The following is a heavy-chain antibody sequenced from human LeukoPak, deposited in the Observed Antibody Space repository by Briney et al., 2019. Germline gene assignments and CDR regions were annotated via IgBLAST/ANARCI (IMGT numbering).Heavy chain of an antibody. J-gene: IGHJ4*02. CDR2: IYHSGST. V-gene: IGHV4-4*02. D-gene: IGHD1-26*01. CDR3: AKSGGYGLIDY. CDR1: GGSISSSNW. Sequence: SETLSLTCAVSGGSISSSNWWSWVRQPPGKGLEWIGEIYHSGSTNYNPPLKSRVTISVDKSKNQFSLRLNSVTAADTAMYYCAKSGGYGLIDYWGQGTLVTVSS.